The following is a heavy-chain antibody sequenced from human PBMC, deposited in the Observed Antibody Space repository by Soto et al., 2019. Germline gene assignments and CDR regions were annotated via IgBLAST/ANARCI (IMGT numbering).Heavy chain of an antibody. J-gene: IGHJ4*02. CDR1: GFNFKKFA. V-gene: IGHV3-23*01. Sequence: EVQLLESGGGVVQPGGSLRLSCVASGFNFKKFAMAWVRQAPGEGLEWVSGISCCGGSTSYADSVKGRFSIARDDSKNTLSLQMKSLRVEDTAQYYCAKADGEQWLVPHLDNWGQGTLVTVS. D-gene: IGHD6-19*01. CDR3: AKADGEQWLVPHLDN. CDR2: ISCCGGST.